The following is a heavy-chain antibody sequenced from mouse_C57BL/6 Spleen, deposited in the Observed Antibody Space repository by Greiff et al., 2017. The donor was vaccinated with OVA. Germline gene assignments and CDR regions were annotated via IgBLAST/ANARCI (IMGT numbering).Heavy chain of an antibody. CDR1: GYAFSSYW. CDR3: ARVGGYDDYAMDY. Sequence: VKLQESGAELVKPGASVKISCKASGYAFSSYWMNWVKQRPGKGLEWIGQIYPGDGDTNYNGKFKGKATLTADKSSSTAYMQLSSLTSEDSAVYFCARVGGYDDYAMDYWGQGTSVTVSS. D-gene: IGHD2-2*01. J-gene: IGHJ4*01. V-gene: IGHV1-80*01. CDR2: IYPGDGDT.